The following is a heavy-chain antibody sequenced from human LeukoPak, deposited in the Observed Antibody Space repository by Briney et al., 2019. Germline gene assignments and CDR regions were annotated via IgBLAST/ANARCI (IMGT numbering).Heavy chain of an antibody. CDR3: ARGRGADAFDI. Sequence: PSETLSLTCTVSGGSISSSSYYWGWIRQPPGKGLEWIGSIYYSGSTYYNPSLKSRVTISVDTSKNQFSLKLSSVTAADTAVYYCARGRGADAFDIWGQGTMVTVSS. D-gene: IGHD1-26*01. J-gene: IGHJ3*02. CDR2: IYYSGST. CDR1: GGSISSSSYY. V-gene: IGHV4-39*07.